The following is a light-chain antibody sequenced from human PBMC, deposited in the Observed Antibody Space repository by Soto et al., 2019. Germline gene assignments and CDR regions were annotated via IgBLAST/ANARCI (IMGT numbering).Light chain of an antibody. CDR3: QQCRNWPLT. CDR2: DAS. Sequence: EIVMTQSPATLSVSPGEGATISCKASQNVYNNLAWYQQRPGQPPRLLIYDASTRATVFSARFSGSGYGTEFTLIFSSLQSEDFAVYFCQQCRNWPLTFGGGTKV. V-gene: IGKV3-15*01. J-gene: IGKJ4*01. CDR1: QNVYNN.